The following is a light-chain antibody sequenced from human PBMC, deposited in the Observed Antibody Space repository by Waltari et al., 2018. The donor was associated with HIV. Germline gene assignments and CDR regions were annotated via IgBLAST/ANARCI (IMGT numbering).Light chain of an antibody. J-gene: IGKJ1*01. CDR3: QQYYSTPRT. CDR2: WAS. V-gene: IGKV4-1*01. CDR1: QSVLYSSNNKNY. Sequence: DIVMTQSPASLAVSLGERATINCKSSQSVLYSSNNKNYLAWYQHKPGQPPKLLIYWASTRESGVPDRFSGSGSGTDFALTISSLQAEDVAVYYCQQYYSTPRTFGQGTKVEIK.